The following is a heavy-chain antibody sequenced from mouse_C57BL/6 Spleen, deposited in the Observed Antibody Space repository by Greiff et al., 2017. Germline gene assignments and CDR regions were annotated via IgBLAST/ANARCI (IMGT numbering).Heavy chain of an antibody. CDR1: GYTFTDYE. CDR2: IDPETGGT. CDR3: TRRYFAY. V-gene: IGHV1-15*01. J-gene: IGHJ3*01. Sequence: QVQLKESGAEPVRPGASVTLSCKASGYTFTDYEMHWVKQTPVHGLEWIGAIDPETGGTAYNQKFKGKAILTADKSSSTAYMALRSLTSEDSAVYYCTRRYFAYWGQGTLVTVSA.